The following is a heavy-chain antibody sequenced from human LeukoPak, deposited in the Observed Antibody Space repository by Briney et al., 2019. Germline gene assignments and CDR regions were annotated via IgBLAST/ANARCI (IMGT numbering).Heavy chain of an antibody. Sequence: QPGESLTLSCAASGFTLSDYWVHWVRQAPGKGLVWVSRINTNGGRTDYADSVKGRFTISRDNAKNTVSVQMNSLRGEDTAVYFCAKDPGYTDGYSFHYWGQGTLVTVSS. CDR1: GFTLSDYW. CDR3: AKDPGYTDGYSFHY. V-gene: IGHV3-74*01. J-gene: IGHJ4*02. D-gene: IGHD5-18*01. CDR2: INTNGGRT.